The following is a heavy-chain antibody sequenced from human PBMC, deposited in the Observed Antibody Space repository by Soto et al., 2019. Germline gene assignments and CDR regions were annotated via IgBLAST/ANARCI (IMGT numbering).Heavy chain of an antibody. CDR3: ARWDSTVSDQSGWYGS. D-gene: IGHD6-19*01. CDR1: GSTFSRHG. V-gene: IGHV3-33*05. J-gene: IGHJ5*02. CDR2: IAYDGSDE. Sequence: QVQLVESGGGVVQPGRSLRLSCVASGSTFSRHGMNWVRQAPGKGLEWVAFIAYDGSDEDYAESVKGRLTISRDNSRNTVSLQMDRLRVEDTAKYYCARWDSTVSDQSGWYGSWGQGTRVTVSS.